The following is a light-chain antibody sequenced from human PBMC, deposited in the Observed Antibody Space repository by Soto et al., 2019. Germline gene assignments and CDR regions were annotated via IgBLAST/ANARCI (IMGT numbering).Light chain of an antibody. CDR1: QDISNY. CDR2: DAS. V-gene: IGKV1-33*01. J-gene: IGKJ2*01. CDR3: QQYGNLPLT. Sequence: DIQMTQSPSSLSASVGDRVTITCQASQDISNYLNWYQQKPGKAPKLLIYDASNLETGVPSRFSGSGSGTDFTFTISSLQPEDIATYYCQQYGNLPLTFGQGTMVEIK.